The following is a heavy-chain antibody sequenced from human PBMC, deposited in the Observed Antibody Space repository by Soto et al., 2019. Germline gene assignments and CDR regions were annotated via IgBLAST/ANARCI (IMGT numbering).Heavy chain of an antibody. Sequence: PSDTLSLTCAVSGGSISIGGYSWSWIRHPPGKGLEWIGYIYHSGSTYYNPSLKSRVTISVDRSKNQFSLKLSSVTAADTAVYYCARAYSSSLVHWHFDYWGQGTLVTVSS. CDR1: GGSISIGGYS. CDR2: IYHSGST. CDR3: ARAYSSSLVHWHFDY. J-gene: IGHJ4*02. D-gene: IGHD6-13*01. V-gene: IGHV4-30-2*01.